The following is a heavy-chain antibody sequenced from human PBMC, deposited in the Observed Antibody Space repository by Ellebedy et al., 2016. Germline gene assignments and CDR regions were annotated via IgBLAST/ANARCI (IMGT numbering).Heavy chain of an antibody. V-gene: IGHV1-3*01. CDR3: ARFFLGLGRPYYFDY. J-gene: IGHJ4*02. D-gene: IGHD3-10*01. CDR2: INAGNGNT. Sequence: ASVKVSXXASGYTFTSYAMHWVRQAPGQRLEWMGWINAGNGNTKYSQKFQGRVTITRDTSASTAYMELSSLRSEGTAVYYCARFFLGLGRPYYFDYWGQGTLVTVSS. CDR1: GYTFTSYA.